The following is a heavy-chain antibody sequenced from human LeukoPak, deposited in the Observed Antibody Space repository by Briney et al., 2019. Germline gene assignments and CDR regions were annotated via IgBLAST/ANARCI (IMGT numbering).Heavy chain of an antibody. CDR1: GGSISSYY. CDR2: IYYSGST. D-gene: IGHD3-22*01. J-gene: IGHJ4*02. CDR3: ARETYYYDSSGYYLYYFDY. Sequence: KPSETLSLTCAVSGGSISSYYWSWIRQPPGKGLEWLGYIYYSGSTNYNPSLKSRVTISVDTSKNQFSLKLSSVTAADTAVYYCARETYYYDSSGYYLYYFDYWGQGTLVTVSS. V-gene: IGHV4-59*01.